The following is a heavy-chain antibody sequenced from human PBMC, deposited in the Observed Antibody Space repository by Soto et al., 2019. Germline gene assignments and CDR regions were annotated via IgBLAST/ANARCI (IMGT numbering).Heavy chain of an antibody. CDR1: DFNFRSYG. V-gene: IGHV3-30*03. CDR2: SSYDGRET. D-gene: IGHD3-10*01. CDR3: ARDSGWPILNFDN. J-gene: IGHJ4*02. Sequence: GGSLRLSFAAPDFNFRSYGLNWVRRAPGKGLEWVAASSYDGRETFYADSAKGRFTVSKEMSKNTAFLQMNALRHEDTAVYFCARDSGWPILNFDNWGQGTPVTVSS.